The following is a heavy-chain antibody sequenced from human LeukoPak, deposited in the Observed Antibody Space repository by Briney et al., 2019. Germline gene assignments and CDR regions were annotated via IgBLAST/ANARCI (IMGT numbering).Heavy chain of an antibody. V-gene: IGHV3-53*04. CDR2: IYSGGGT. J-gene: IGHJ6*02. Sequence: GWSLSLSCAASVLSVSRNYIGGVPQAPGRGGGWVSVIYSGGGTYNADSVKRPSTISQQNSKTPLYLQMNSLRAQDTAVYYSARDTAMRYCSGGSCYPDYYYYGMDVWGQGTTVTVSS. CDR3: ARDTAMRYCSGGSCYPDYYYYGMDV. D-gene: IGHD2-15*01. CDR1: VLSVSRNY.